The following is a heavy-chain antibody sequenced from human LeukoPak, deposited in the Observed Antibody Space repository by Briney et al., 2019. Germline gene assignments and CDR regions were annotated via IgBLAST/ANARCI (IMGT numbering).Heavy chain of an antibody. CDR1: GFTFSNYW. J-gene: IGHJ4*02. V-gene: IGHV3-7*01. CDR3: ARDTDSGRLDY. D-gene: IGHD6-19*01. Sequence: GGSLRLSCAASGFTFSNYWMTWVRQAPGKGLEWVAHIKEDGGEKHYVDPVKGRFTISRDNARNSVYLQMNSLRAEDTAVYYCARDTDSGRLDYWGQGTLVTVSS. CDR2: IKEDGGEK.